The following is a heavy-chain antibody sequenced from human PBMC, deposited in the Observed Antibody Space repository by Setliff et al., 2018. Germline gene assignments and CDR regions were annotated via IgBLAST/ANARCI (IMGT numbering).Heavy chain of an antibody. CDR3: AKDRVNDGVWDFDS. J-gene: IGHJ4*02. CDR2: ISSDGSRT. CDR1: GLSFSTSA. V-gene: IGHV3-64*02. Sequence: QTGGSLRLSCVASGLSFSTSAMHWVRQAPGKELEYVSAISSDGSRTYYGDSVKGRFTISRDNSKSSVFLHINSVTAEDTAIYYCAKDRVNDGVWDFDSWGPGILVTVS. D-gene: IGHD2-8*01.